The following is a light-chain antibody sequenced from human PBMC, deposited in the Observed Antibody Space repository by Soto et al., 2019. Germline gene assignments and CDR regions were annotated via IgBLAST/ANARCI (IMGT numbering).Light chain of an antibody. J-gene: IGLJ1*01. CDR3: SSYAGSNSYV. V-gene: IGLV2-8*01. CDR2: EVS. Sequence: QSVLPQPPSASGSPGQSVTISCTGTSSDVGDYNYVSWYQQYPGIAPKLMIYEVSKRPSGVPDRFSGFKSGNTASLTVSGLQAEDEADYYCSSYAGSNSYVFGTGTKVTVL. CDR1: SSDVGDYNY.